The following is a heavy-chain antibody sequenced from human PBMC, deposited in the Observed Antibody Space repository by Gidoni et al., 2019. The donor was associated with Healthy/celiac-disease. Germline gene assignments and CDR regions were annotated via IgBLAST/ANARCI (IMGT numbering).Heavy chain of an antibody. D-gene: IGHD6-13*01. Sequence: AISSNGGRTYYANSVKGRFTSSRDNSTNTLYLQMGSLRAEDIAVYYCARDSPLAAGTLDYWGQGTLVTVSS. V-gene: IGHV3-64*01. CDR3: ARDSPLAAGTLDY. CDR2: ISSNGGRT. J-gene: IGHJ4*02.